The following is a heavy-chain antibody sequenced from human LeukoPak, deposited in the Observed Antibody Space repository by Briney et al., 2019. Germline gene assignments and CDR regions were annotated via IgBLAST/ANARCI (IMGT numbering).Heavy chain of an antibody. J-gene: IGHJ4*02. Sequence: PSETLSLTCTVSGGSISSGGYYWSWIRQHPGKGLGWIGYIYYSGSTYYNPSLKSRVTISVDTSKNQFSLKLSSVTAADTAVYYCARATDFGMITMVRGALSNWGQGTLVTVSS. D-gene: IGHD3-10*01. CDR1: GGSISSGGYY. V-gene: IGHV4-31*03. CDR3: ARATDFGMITMVRGALSN. CDR2: IYYSGST.